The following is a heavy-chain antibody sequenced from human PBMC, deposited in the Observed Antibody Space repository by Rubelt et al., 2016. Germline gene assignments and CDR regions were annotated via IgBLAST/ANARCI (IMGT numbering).Heavy chain of an antibody. CDR3: ARAYSSGFDY. V-gene: IGHV4-59*01. Sequence: RGSTYYNPALKSRVTISVDTSKNQFSLKLSSVTAADTAVYYCARAYSSGFDYWGQGTLVTVSS. J-gene: IGHJ4*02. CDR2: RGST. D-gene: IGHD6-19*01.